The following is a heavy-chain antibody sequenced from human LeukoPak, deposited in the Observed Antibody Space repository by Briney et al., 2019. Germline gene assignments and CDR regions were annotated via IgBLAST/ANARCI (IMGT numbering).Heavy chain of an antibody. CDR2: ISSGSKYI. CDR1: GFTFSSYS. CDR3: ARALSYSYGSMDF. Sequence: GGSLRLSCADSGFTFSSYSMNWVRQAPGKGLEWVSSISSGSKYIYNADSVKGRFTISRDNAKNSLYPQMNSLRAEDTAVYYCARALSYSYGSMDFWGQGTLVIVSS. D-gene: IGHD5-18*01. J-gene: IGHJ4*02. V-gene: IGHV3-21*01.